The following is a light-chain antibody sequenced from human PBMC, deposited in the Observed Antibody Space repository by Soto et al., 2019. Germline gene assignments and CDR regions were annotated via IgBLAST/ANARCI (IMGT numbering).Light chain of an antibody. J-gene: IGKJ1*01. CDR1: QSITIW. Sequence: DIQMTQSPSTLSASVGDRVTITCRASQSITIWLAWYQQKPGKAPKLLIFDASSLESGVPSRFSGSGSGTEFTLTISSLQPDDFATYYCQQYNIYSWTFGQGTKVEIK. CDR3: QQYNIYSWT. CDR2: DAS. V-gene: IGKV1-5*01.